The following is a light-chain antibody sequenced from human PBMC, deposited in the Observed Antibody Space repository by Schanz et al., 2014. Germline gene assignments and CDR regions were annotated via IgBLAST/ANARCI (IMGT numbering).Light chain of an antibody. V-gene: IGKV3-20*01. CDR1: QSVSSN. CDR3: QQYGKSQWT. Sequence: EIVMTQSPATLSVSPGERATLSCRASQSVSSNLAWYQQKPGQAPRLLIYGATSRATGIPDRFSGSVSGTDFTLTISRLEPEDFAVYYCQQYGKSQWTFAQGTKVEIK. CDR2: GAT. J-gene: IGKJ1*01.